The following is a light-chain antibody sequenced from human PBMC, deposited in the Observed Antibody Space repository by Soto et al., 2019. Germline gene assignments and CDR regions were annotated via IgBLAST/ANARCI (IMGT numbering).Light chain of an antibody. V-gene: IGKV3-15*01. J-gene: IGKJ5*01. CDR2: DAS. Sequence: EIVMTQSPATLSVSPGERATLSFRASQSVSSNFAWYQQKPGQAPRLLIYDASTRATGIPARFSGSGSGTEFTLTISRLEPEDFAVYYCQQYGSSRVTFGQGTRLEIK. CDR1: QSVSSN. CDR3: QQYGSSRVT.